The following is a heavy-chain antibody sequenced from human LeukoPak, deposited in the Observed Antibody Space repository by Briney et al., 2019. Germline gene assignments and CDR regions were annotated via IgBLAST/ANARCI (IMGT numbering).Heavy chain of an antibody. CDR1: GLTFTSYW. CDR2: IKKDGGEK. D-gene: IGHD5-18*01. Sequence: PGGSLRLSCAASGLTFTSYWMSWVRQAPGKGLEWVANIKKDGGEKYSAESLKGRFTISRDNAKTSLYLQMNSLRAEATAVYCCARHLSGITGYTYGRGIDYWGQGTLVTVSS. V-gene: IGHV3-7*01. CDR3: ARHLSGITGYTYGRGIDY. J-gene: IGHJ4*02.